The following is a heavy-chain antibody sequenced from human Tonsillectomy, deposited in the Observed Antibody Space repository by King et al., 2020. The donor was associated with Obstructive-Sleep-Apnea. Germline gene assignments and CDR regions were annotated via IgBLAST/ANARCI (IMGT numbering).Heavy chain of an antibody. CDR3: ATEFGTLSYFQH. V-gene: IGHV4-34*01. J-gene: IGHJ1*01. Sequence: VQLQQWGAGLLKPSETLSLTCAVYGGSFSGYYWSWIRKPPGKGLEWLGEINHIGTTNYNPSLKSRVTISVDTSKNQFSLKQSSVTAADTAVFYCATEFGTLSYFQHWGQGTLVTVSS. CDR2: INHIGTT. CDR1: GGSFSGYY. D-gene: IGHD6-13*01.